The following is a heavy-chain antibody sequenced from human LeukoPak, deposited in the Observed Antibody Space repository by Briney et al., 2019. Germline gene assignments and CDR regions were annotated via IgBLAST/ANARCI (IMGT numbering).Heavy chain of an antibody. J-gene: IGHJ4*02. D-gene: IGHD3-10*01. CDR2: MNPNSGNT. CDR3: ARGSRYGSGSYCGY. CDR1: GYTFTSYD. V-gene: IGHV1-8*01. Sequence: GASVKVSCKASGYTFTSYDFNWVRQATGQGLEWMGWMNPNSGNTGYAQKFQGRVTMTRNTSISTAYMELSSLRSEDTAVYYCARGSRYGSGSYCGYWGQGTLVTVSS.